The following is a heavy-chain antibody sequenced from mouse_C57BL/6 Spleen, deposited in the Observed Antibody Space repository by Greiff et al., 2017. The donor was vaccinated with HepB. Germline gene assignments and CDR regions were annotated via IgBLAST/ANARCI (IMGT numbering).Heavy chain of an antibody. V-gene: IGHV5-16*01. D-gene: IGHD2-2*01. CDR2: INYDGSST. CDR3: ARGGYGYDEGYYAMDY. Sequence: EVKVVESEGGLVQPGSSMKLSCTASGFTFSDYYMAWVRQVPEKGLEWVANINYDGSSTYYLDSLKSRFIISRDNAKNILYLQMSSLKSEDTATYYCARGGYGYDEGYYAMDYWGQGTSVTVSS. J-gene: IGHJ4*01. CDR1: GFTFSDYY.